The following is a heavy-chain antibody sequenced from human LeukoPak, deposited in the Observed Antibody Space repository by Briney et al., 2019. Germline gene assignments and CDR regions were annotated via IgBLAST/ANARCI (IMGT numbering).Heavy chain of an antibody. D-gene: IGHD2-21*02. CDR2: ISYDGINK. CDR3: ARGGGGGDCCYYYYYGMDV. Sequence: GRSLRLSCAASGFTLSSYAKHWVRQAPGKGLEWVAVISYDGINKYYADSVKGRFTISRDNSKNTLYLQMNSLRAEDTAVYYCARGGGGGDCCYYYYYGMDVWGQGTTVTVSS. CDR1: GFTLSSYA. V-gene: IGHV3-30-3*01. J-gene: IGHJ6*02.